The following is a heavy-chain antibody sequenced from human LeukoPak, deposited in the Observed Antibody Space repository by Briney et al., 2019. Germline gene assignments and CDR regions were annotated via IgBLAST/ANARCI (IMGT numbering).Heavy chain of an antibody. CDR1: GGSISSGSYY. J-gene: IGHJ6*03. CDR2: IYTSGST. CDR3: ATERPSTDYYYYYYMDV. V-gene: IGHV4-61*02. Sequence: SQTLSLTXTVSGGSISSGSYYWSGIRQPAGKGLEWIGRIYTSGSTNYNPSLKSRVTISVDTSKNQFSLKLSSATAADTAVYYCATERPSTDYYYYYYMDVWGKGTTVTVSS. D-gene: IGHD4-17*01.